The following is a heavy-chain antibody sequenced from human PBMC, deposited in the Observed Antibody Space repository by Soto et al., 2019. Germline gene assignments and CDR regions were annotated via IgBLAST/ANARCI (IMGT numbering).Heavy chain of an antibody. J-gene: IGHJ6*02. CDR3: ARDLSGANYYYHGLDV. Sequence: EVQLVESGGGLVKPGGSLRLSCAASGFTFSDYDMTWVRQAPGKGLEWVSSITSNSIYKYSADSLKGRFTISRDNAKNTLFLQINSLRAEVTAVYYCARDLSGANYYYHGLDVWGQGTTVTVSS. CDR2: ITSNSIYK. CDR1: GFTFSDYD. V-gene: IGHV3-21*01.